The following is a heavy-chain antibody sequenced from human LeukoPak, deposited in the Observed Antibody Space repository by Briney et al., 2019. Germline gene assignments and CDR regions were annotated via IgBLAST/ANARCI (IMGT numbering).Heavy chain of an antibody. D-gene: IGHD3-9*01. Sequence: SETLSPTCTVSGGSITTTTYYWGWIRQPPGKGLEWIGTIYYSGSSYYNPSLKSPVTISVDTSKSQFSLRLSSVTAADTAVYYCARHTVDYDILTGYPQAYFDYWGQGILVTVSS. J-gene: IGHJ4*02. CDR1: GGSITTTTYY. CDR2: IYYSGSS. V-gene: IGHV4-39*01. CDR3: ARHTVDYDILTGYPQAYFDY.